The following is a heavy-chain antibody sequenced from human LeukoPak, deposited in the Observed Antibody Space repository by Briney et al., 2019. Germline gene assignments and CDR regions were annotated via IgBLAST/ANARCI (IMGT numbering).Heavy chain of an antibody. Sequence: ASVTVSCTASGYTYTTHGIAWVRQAPGQGLAWMGWISAHNGNTNYAQSLQGRVTMTTDTSTNTADMELRSLRPDDTAVYYCARDGYFDLWGRGTLVTVSS. CDR2: ISAHNGNT. CDR3: ARDGYFDL. J-gene: IGHJ2*01. CDR1: GYTYTTHG. V-gene: IGHV1-18*01.